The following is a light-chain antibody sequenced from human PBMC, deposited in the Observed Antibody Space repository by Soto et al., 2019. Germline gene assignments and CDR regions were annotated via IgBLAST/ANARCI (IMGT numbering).Light chain of an antibody. CDR2: DVS. V-gene: IGKV3-11*01. J-gene: IGKJ3*01. Sequence: EIVLTQSPATLSLSPGERATLSCRASQSVSTYLAWYQQKPGQAPRLLIYDVSNRATGIPARFSGSASGTDFTLTISSLEPEDFAVYYCQHRGNWPPLFTFGPGTKVDIK. CDR1: QSVSTY. CDR3: QHRGNWPPLFT.